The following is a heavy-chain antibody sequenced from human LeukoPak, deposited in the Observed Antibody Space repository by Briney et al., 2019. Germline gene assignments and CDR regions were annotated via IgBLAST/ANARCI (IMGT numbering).Heavy chain of an antibody. CDR2: INPNSGGT. J-gene: IGHJ4*02. V-gene: IGHV1-2*02. Sequence: ASVKVSCKTSGYTFTDYYLHWVRQAPGQGLEWMGWINPNSGGTNYAQKFLGRVTMTRDTSISTAYMEVSRLNSDDTAVYYCARDIRDAYNFGRDCWGQGTLVTVSS. CDR3: ARDIRDAYNFGRDC. CDR1: GYTFTDYY. D-gene: IGHD5-24*01.